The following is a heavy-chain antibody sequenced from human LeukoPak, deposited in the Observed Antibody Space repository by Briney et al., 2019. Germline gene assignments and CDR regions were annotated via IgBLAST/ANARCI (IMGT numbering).Heavy chain of an antibody. CDR3: TRVMAGTGWFDP. J-gene: IGHJ5*02. CDR1: GDSVSSNSAA. CDR2: TFYRSKWYN. Sequence: SQTLSLTCAISGDSVSSNSAAWNWLRQSPSRGLEWLGRTFYRSKWYNDYAASVKSRITINPDTSKNQFSLQLNSVTPEDTAVYYCTRVMAGTGWFDPWGQGTLVTVSS. D-gene: IGHD6-19*01. V-gene: IGHV6-1*01.